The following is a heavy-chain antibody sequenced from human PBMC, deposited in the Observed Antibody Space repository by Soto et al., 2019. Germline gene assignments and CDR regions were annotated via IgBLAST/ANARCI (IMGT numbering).Heavy chain of an antibody. D-gene: IGHD3-10*01. V-gene: IGHV4-59*08. Sequence: QVQLQESGPRLVKPSSTLSLTCTVSGGSLRSYYCSWFRQPPGKGLEWVGSINYSGGTFYNPSLKSRVTMSVDTSNNQYSLMFNSVTATDTAVYYCARQGFGELHGLVDVWGQGTKVTVS. CDR3: ARQGFGELHGLVDV. CDR2: INYSGGT. J-gene: IGHJ6*02. CDR1: GGSLRSYY.